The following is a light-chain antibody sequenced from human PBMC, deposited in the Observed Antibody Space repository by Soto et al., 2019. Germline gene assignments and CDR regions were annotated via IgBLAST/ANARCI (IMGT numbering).Light chain of an antibody. CDR2: AAS. J-gene: IGKJ4*01. V-gene: IGKV1-12*01. Sequence: DIQMTQSPSSLSASVGDRVTITCRASQDLDRWLAWYQQKPGEAPKVLIFAASSLQSGLPSRFSGGGSGTDFSLTISSPQPEDFATYYCKQSRSFPLTFGGGTKVDIK. CDR1: QDLDRW. CDR3: KQSRSFPLT.